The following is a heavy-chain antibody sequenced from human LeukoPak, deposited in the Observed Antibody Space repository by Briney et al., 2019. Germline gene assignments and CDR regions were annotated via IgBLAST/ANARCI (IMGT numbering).Heavy chain of an antibody. Sequence: SGTLSLTCAVSGGSISSSNWWSWVRQPPGKGLEWIGEIYHSGSTNYKPSLKSRVTVSVDMSKNQFSLKLNSVTAADTAVYYCARVGSEYSSGWYFLDWGQGTLVTVSS. CDR3: ARVGSEYSSGWYFLD. V-gene: IGHV4-4*02. CDR1: GGSISSSNW. CDR2: IYHSGST. D-gene: IGHD6-19*01. J-gene: IGHJ4*02.